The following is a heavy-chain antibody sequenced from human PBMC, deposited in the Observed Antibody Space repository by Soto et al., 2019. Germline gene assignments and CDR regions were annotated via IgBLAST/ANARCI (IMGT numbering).Heavy chain of an antibody. J-gene: IGHJ5*02. V-gene: IGHV1-69*13. CDR3: ARVRDSILNWFDA. CDR2: IIPIFGTA. CDR1: GGTFSSYA. D-gene: IGHD2-21*01. Sequence: SVKVSCKASGGTFSSYAISWVRQAPGQGLEWMGGIIPIFGTANYAQKFQGRVTITADESTSTAYMELSSLRSEDTAVLYCARVRDSILNWFDAWGQGTLVTVCS.